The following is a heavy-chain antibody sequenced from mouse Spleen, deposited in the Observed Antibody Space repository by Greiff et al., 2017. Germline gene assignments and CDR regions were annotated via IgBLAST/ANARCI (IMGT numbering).Heavy chain of an antibody. CDR2: ISSGSSTI. D-gene: IGHD2-4*01. CDR1: GFTFSSFG. V-gene: IGHV5-17*02. J-gene: IGHJ1*01. CDR3: ASMITTDDYWYFDV. Sequence: EVKLMESGGGLVQPGGSRKLSCAASGFTFSSFGMHWVRQAPEKGLEWVAYISSGSSTIYYADTVKGRFTISRDNPKNTLFLQMTSLRSEDTAMYYCASMITTDDYWYFDVWGAGTTVTVSS.